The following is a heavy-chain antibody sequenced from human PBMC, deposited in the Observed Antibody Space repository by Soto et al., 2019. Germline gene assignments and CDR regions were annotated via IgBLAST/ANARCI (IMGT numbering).Heavy chain of an antibody. J-gene: IGHJ4*02. CDR1: GFMISAYW. Sequence: PGGSLRLSCAASGFMISAYWMSWVRQAPGKGLEWVANIYGDGGKIYYVDSVKGRFTISRDNAKRSLYLQMKSLRAEDTAVYYCARDFYGGYTYGPGDYWGQGALVTVS. V-gene: IGHV3-7*01. D-gene: IGHD5-18*01. CDR2: IYGDGGKI. CDR3: ARDFYGGYTYGPGDY.